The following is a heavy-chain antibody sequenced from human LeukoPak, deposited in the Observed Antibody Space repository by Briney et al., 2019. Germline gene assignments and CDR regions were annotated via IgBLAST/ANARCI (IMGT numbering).Heavy chain of an antibody. J-gene: IGHJ6*02. V-gene: IGHV3-23*01. CDR3: AAPRGSPDQTYYGMDV. CDR2: ISGSGGST. Sequence: GGSLRLSCAASGFTFSSYAMSWVRQAPGKGLEWVSAISGSGGSTYYADSVKGRFTISRDNSKNTLYLRMNSLRAEDTAVYYCAAPRGSPDQTYYGMDVWGQGTTVTVSS. CDR1: GFTFSSYA. D-gene: IGHD1-14*01.